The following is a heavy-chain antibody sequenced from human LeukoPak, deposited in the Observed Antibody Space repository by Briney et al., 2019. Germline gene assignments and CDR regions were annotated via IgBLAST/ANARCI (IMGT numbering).Heavy chain of an antibody. CDR2: INPNSGGT. Sequence: ASVKVSCKASGYTFTGYYMHWVRQAPGQGLEWMGWINPNSGGTNYAQKFQGRVTMTRDTSISTAYMELSRLRSGDTAVYYCAREPPSIAAAGRNYYYYMDVWGKGTTVTVSS. V-gene: IGHV1-2*02. CDR1: GYTFTGYY. D-gene: IGHD6-13*01. CDR3: AREPPSIAAAGRNYYYYMDV. J-gene: IGHJ6*03.